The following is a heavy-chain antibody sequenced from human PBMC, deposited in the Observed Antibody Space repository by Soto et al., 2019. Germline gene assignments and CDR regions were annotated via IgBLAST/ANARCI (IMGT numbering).Heavy chain of an antibody. J-gene: IGHJ4*02. V-gene: IGHV3-9*01. Sequence: EVQLVESGGGLVQPGRSLRLSCAAYGFTFDDYAMPWVRQAPGKGLEWFSGISLNSGRIMYADSVKGRFTISRDNDKNSLYLHMICLRAVDAALYYCAKDGYPGETAEGAEYIDYWGQGTLVTVSS. CDR3: AKDGYPGETAEGAEYIDY. CDR1: GFTFDDYA. D-gene: IGHD3-16*01. CDR2: ISLNSGRI.